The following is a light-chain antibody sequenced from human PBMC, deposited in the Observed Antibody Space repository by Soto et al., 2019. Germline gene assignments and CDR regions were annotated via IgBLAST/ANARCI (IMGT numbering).Light chain of an antibody. CDR1: SSDVGSYDF. CDR2: EVS. Sequence: QSVLTQPASVSGSPGQSITMSCTGTSSDVGSYDFVSWYQQHPGKSPKLLIYEVSNRPSGVSARFSGSKSDNTASLTISGLQAADGAVYCCSSYSSSTVRYVFGSGTKLTVL. V-gene: IGLV2-14*01. CDR3: SSYSSSTVRYV. J-gene: IGLJ1*01.